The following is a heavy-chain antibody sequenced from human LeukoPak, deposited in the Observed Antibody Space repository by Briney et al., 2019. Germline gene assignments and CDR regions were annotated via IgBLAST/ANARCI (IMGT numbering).Heavy chain of an antibody. D-gene: IGHD6-13*01. J-gene: IGHJ4*02. V-gene: IGHV4-59*08. CDR2: IYYSGST. CDR1: GGSISSYY. CDR3: ATAMHIAASNY. Sequence: PSETLSLTCTVSGGSISSYYWSWIRLPPGKGLEWIGYIYYSGSTNYNPSLKSRVTISVDTAKNQFSLNLSSVTAADTAVYYCATAMHIAASNYWGQGTVVTVSS.